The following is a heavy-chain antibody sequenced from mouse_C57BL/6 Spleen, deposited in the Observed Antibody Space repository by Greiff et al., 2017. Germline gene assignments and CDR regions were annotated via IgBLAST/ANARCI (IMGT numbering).Heavy chain of an antibody. J-gene: IGHJ4*01. CDR2: INPSSGYT. CDR3: ARDYSNYYAMDY. D-gene: IGHD2-5*01. V-gene: IGHV1-7*01. CDR1: GYTFTSYW. Sequence: QVHVKQSGAELAKPGASVKLSCKASGYTFTSYWMHWVKQRPGQGLEWIGYINPSSGYTKYNQKFKDKATLTADKSSSTAYMQLSSLTYEDSAVYYCARDYSNYYAMDYWGQGTSVTVSS.